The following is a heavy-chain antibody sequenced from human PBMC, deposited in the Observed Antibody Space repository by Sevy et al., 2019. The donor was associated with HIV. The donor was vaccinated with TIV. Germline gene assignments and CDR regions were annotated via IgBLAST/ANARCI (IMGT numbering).Heavy chain of an antibody. CDR1: EFTFSSYS. CDR2: ISSGSSYI. J-gene: IGHJ4*02. CDR3: ARGDYYGSLYYFDY. V-gene: IGHV3-21*01. Sequence: GGSLRLSCATSEFTFSSYSMNWVRQAPGKGLEWVSSISSGSSYIFYADSVKGRFTISRDNAKNSLYLHMNSLRAEDTAVYYCARGDYYGSLYYFDYWGPGTLVTVSS. D-gene: IGHD3-10*01.